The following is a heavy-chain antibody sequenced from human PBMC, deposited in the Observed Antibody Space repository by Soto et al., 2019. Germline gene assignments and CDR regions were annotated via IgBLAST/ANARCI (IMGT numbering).Heavy chain of an antibody. D-gene: IGHD1-1*01. Sequence: ASVKVSCKASGYTFTSYDIYWVRQATGQELEWMGWMNPNTGNSGYAQKFQGRVTMTSDTSISTAHMELSSLRSEDTAVYYCARRAETNGWNGFGADKYYFDFWGQGTLVTVSS. CDR3: ARRAETNGWNGFGADKYYFDF. V-gene: IGHV1-8*01. J-gene: IGHJ4*02. CDR2: MNPNTGNS. CDR1: GYTFTSYD.